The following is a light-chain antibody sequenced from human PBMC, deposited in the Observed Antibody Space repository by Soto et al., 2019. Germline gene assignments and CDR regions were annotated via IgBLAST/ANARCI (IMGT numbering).Light chain of an antibody. Sequence: VLTQSPGTLSLSPGESATLSCRASQYINTRLAWYQHRPGQSPRLLIYQTSLRAAGIPARFSASGSGTDFTLTISDVQPEDFALYYCHQRQSWPRTFGQGTKVDIK. CDR2: QTS. CDR1: QYINTR. J-gene: IGKJ1*01. V-gene: IGKV3-11*01. CDR3: HQRQSWPRT.